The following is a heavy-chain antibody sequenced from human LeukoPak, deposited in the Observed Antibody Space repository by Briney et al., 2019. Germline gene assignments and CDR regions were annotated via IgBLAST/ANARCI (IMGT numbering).Heavy chain of an antibody. D-gene: IGHD6-19*01. CDR3: AKDRNSSGWYVY. CDR2: IRSKANSYAT. V-gene: IGHV3-73*01. CDR1: GFTFSGSA. J-gene: IGHJ4*02. Sequence: GGSLRLSCAASGFTFSGSAMHWVRQASGKGLEWVGRIRSKANSYATAYAASVKGRFTISRDDSKNTAYLQMNSLKTEDTAVYYCAKDRNSSGWYVYWGQGTLVTVSS.